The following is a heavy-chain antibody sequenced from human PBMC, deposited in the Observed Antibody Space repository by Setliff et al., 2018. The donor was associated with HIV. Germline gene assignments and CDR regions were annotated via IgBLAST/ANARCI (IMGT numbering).Heavy chain of an antibody. V-gene: IGHV4-34*01. Sequence: SETLSLTCAAYGGPFTNHGWNWIRQSPGKGLEWIGEIDNRGGTNYNPSFRSRATMSVDASKRQFSLKLTSVTAADTAVYYCAGRRVAGLFCGQGTLVTVSS. D-gene: IGHD6-19*01. J-gene: IGHJ4*02. CDR1: GGPFTNHG. CDR3: AGRRVAGLF. CDR2: IDNRGGT.